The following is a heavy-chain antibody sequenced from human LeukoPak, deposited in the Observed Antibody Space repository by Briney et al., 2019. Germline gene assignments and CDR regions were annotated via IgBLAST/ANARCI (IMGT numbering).Heavy chain of an antibody. D-gene: IGHD1-26*01. V-gene: IGHV3-23*01. CDR3: AKSLLTTASGTGRAFDI. Sequence: GGSLRLSCAASGLTFSNYAMSWVRQAPGVGLEWVSAISGSGGSTYYADSVKGRFTISRDNSKNTLYLQMNSLRAEDTAVYYCAKSLLTTASGTGRAFDIWGQGTMVTVSS. J-gene: IGHJ3*02. CDR2: ISGSGGST. CDR1: GLTFSNYA.